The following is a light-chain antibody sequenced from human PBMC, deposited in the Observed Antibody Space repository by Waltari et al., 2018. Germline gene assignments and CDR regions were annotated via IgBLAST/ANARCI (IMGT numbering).Light chain of an antibody. Sequence: SSELTQDPAVSVALGQTVRITCQGDSLRSSYASWYHQKAGQAPVLVMYGKNNRPSGIPGRFSGSSSGNTASLTITGAQAEDEADYYCNSRDRGGNYVIFGGGTKLTVL. CDR2: GKN. V-gene: IGLV3-19*01. CDR3: NSRDRGGNYVI. J-gene: IGLJ2*01. CDR1: SLRSSY.